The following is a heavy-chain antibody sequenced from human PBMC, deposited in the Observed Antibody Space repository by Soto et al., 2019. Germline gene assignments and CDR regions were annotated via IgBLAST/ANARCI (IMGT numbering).Heavy chain of an antibody. Sequence: GGSLRLSCAASGFTFSSYSMNWVRQAPGKGLEWVSSISSSSSYIYYADSVKGRFTISRDNAKNSLYLQMNSLRAEDTAVYYCARDGGTNYGSGPVDYWGQGTLVTVSS. V-gene: IGHV3-21*01. CDR2: ISSSSSYI. CDR1: GFTFSSYS. CDR3: ARDGGTNYGSGPVDY. D-gene: IGHD3-10*01. J-gene: IGHJ4*02.